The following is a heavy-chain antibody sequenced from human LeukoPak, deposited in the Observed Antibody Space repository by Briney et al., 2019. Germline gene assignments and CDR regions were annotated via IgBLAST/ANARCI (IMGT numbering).Heavy chain of an antibody. J-gene: IGHJ4*02. V-gene: IGHV3-9*01. D-gene: IGHD3-16*02. CDR1: GFNFDDYA. Sequence: GGSLRLSCAASGFNFDDYAMHWVRQAPGKGLEWVSGINWNSGSIGYADSVKGRFTISRDNAKNSLYLQMNSLRAEDTAVYYCARGPGLANPYVWGSYRYTEYWGQGTLVTVSS. CDR2: INWNSGSI. CDR3: ARGPGLANPYVWGSYRYTEY.